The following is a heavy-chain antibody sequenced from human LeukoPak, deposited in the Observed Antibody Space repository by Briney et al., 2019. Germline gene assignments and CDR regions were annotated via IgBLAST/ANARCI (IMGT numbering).Heavy chain of an antibody. D-gene: IGHD2-15*01. CDR3: ARRGLVLGDY. J-gene: IGHJ4*02. CDR2: INHSGST. V-gene: IGHV4-34*01. CDR1: GGSFSGYY. Sequence: PSETLSLTCAVYGGSFSGYYWSWIRQPPGKGLEWIGEINHSGSTNYNPSLKSRVTISVDTSKNQFSLKLSSVTAADTAVYYCARRGLVLGDYWGQGTLVTASS.